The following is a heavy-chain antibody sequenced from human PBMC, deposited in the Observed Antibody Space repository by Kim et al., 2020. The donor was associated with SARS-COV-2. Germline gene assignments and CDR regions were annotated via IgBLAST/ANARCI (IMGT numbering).Heavy chain of an antibody. V-gene: IGHV3-23*01. CDR3: AKERRSE. CDR2: SVGSN. J-gene: IGHJ4*02. Sequence: SVGSNYYADAGKGQFTISRSNSKNTLYLQMNSRRAEDTAVYYCAKERRSEWGQGTLVTVSS.